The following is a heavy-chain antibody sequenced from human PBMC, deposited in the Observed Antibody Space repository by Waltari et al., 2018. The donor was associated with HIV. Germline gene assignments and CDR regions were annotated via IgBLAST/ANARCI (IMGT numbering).Heavy chain of an antibody. CDR3: ARGLSYYYDSSGYYRDAFDI. Sequence: QVQLQESGPGLAKPSETLSLTCTVSGGSISSYYWCWIRQPPGKGLEWIGYIYYSGSTNYNPSLKSRVTISVDTSKNQFSLKLSSVTAADTAVYYCARGLSYYYDSSGYYRDAFDIWGQGTMVTVSS. D-gene: IGHD3-22*01. J-gene: IGHJ3*02. CDR2: IYYSGST. CDR1: GGSISSYY. V-gene: IGHV4-59*01.